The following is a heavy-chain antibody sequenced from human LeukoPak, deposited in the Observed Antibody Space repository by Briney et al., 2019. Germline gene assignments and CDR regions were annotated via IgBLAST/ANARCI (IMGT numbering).Heavy chain of an antibody. Sequence: GGSLRLSCVVSEFTFNTYGLSWVRQAPGKGLEWVSGISASGGDTYYADSVKGRFTISRDNSKNSLYLQMNSLRAEDTALYYCARKARITIFGVVSYYYYYMDVWGKGTTVTVSS. CDR2: ISASGGDT. CDR1: EFTFNTYG. J-gene: IGHJ6*03. D-gene: IGHD3-3*01. V-gene: IGHV3-23*01. CDR3: ARKARITIFGVVSYYYYYMDV.